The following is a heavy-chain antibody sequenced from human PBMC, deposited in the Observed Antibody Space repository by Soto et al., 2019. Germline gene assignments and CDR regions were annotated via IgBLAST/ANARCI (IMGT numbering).Heavy chain of an antibody. J-gene: IGHJ4*02. Sequence: EVQLVESGGGLVQPGGSLRLSCAASGLTFSSYWMHWVRQAPGKGLVWVSRINSDGSSTSYADSVKGRFTISRDNAKNTRYLHMTSLSAEDTAVYYCALSHTVTTDYWGQGTLVTVSS. CDR1: GLTFSSYW. CDR3: ALSHTVTTDY. CDR2: INSDGSST. D-gene: IGHD4-17*01. V-gene: IGHV3-74*01.